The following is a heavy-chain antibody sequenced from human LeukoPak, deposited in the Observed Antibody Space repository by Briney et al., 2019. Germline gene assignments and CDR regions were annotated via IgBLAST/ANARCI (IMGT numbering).Heavy chain of an antibody. Sequence: PSETLSLTCTVSGYSISSGYYWGWIRQPPGKGLEWIGSIYHSGSTYYNPSLKSRVTISVDTSKNQFSLKLSSVTAADTAVYYCAREEDTPNWFDPWGQGTLVTVSS. CDR2: IYHSGST. J-gene: IGHJ5*02. CDR3: AREEDTPNWFDP. V-gene: IGHV4-38-2*02. CDR1: GYSISSGYY.